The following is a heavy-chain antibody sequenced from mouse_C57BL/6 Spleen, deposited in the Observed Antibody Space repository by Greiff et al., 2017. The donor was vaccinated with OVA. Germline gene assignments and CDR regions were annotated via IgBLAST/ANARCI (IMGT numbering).Heavy chain of an antibody. V-gene: IGHV1-54*01. J-gene: IGHJ1*03. CDR3: ARRAQATWYFDV. CDR1: GYAFTNYL. CDR2: INPGSGGT. D-gene: IGHD3-2*02. Sequence: VQLQQSGAELVRPGTSVKVSCKASGYAFTNYLIEWVKQRPGQGLEWIGVINPGSGGTNYNEKFKGKATLTADKSSSTAYMQLSSLTSEDSAVYFCARRAQATWYFDVWGTGTTVTVSS.